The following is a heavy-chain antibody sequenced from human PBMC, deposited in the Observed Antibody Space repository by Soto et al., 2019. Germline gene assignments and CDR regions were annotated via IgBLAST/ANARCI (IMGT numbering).Heavy chain of an antibody. CDR2: ISWNSGSI. Sequence: EVQLVESGGGLVQPGRSLRLSCAASGFTFDDYAMHWVRQAPGKGLEWVSGISWNSGSIGYADSVKGRFTISRDNAKNSLYLQMNSLRAEETALYYCAKGDDGMDVWGQGTTVTVSS. J-gene: IGHJ6*02. CDR3: AKGDDGMDV. CDR1: GFTFDDYA. V-gene: IGHV3-9*01.